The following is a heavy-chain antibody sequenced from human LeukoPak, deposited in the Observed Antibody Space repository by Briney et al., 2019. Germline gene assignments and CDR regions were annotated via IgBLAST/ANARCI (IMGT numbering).Heavy chain of an antibody. CDR3: ARDSCSTIRCLSIDDY. CDR1: GYTMIAYY. Sequence: GASVKVSCKASGYTMIAYYMHWVRQAPGQGLEWMGWINPNSGGTNYAQKFQGRVTMTRDTSISTDYMELSRLRSDDTAVYYCARDSCSTIRCLSIDDYWGQGTLVTVSS. V-gene: IGHV1-2*02. J-gene: IGHJ4*02. CDR2: INPNSGGT. D-gene: IGHD2-2*01.